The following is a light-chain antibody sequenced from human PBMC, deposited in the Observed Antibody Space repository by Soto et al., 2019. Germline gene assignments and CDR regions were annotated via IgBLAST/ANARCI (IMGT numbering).Light chain of an antibody. CDR2: EVS. Sequence: QSVLTQPASVSGSPGQSITISCTGTSSDVGAYSYVSWYQQHPGKAPKLMIYEVSNRPAGVSNRFSGSKSVNTAPLTISGLQAEDEADYYCSSYTTTSSYVFGTGTKVTVL. V-gene: IGLV2-14*01. J-gene: IGLJ1*01. CDR3: SSYTTTSSYV. CDR1: SSDVGAYSY.